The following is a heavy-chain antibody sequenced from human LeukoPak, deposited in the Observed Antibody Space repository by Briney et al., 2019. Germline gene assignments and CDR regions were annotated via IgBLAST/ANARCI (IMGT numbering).Heavy chain of an antibody. Sequence: GGSLRLSCAASGFTFSNAWMSWVRQAPRKGLEWVGRIKSKTDGGTTDYAAPVKGRFTISRDDSKNTLYLQMNSLKTEDTAVYYCTTQRANENEPPAYYFDYWGQGTLVTVSS. CDR2: IKSKTDGGTT. J-gene: IGHJ4*02. CDR1: GFTFSNAW. CDR3: TTQRANENEPPAYYFDY. V-gene: IGHV3-15*01. D-gene: IGHD1-1*01.